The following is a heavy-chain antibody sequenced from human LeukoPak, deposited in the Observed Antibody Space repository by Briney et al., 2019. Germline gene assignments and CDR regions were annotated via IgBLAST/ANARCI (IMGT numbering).Heavy chain of an antibody. V-gene: IGHV3-9*01. CDR3: ARDHLGHIVVVTAIRYWYFDL. J-gene: IGHJ2*01. D-gene: IGHD2-21*02. Sequence: GGSLRLSCAASGFTFDDYAMYWVRQAPGKGLEWVSGISWNSGSIGYADSVKGRFTISRDNAKNSLYLQMNSLRAEDTAVYYCARDHLGHIVVVTAIRYWYFDLWGRGTLVTVSS. CDR1: GFTFDDYA. CDR2: ISWNSGSI.